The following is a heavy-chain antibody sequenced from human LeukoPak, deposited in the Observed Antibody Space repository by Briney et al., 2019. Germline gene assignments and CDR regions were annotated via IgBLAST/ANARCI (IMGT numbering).Heavy chain of an antibody. Sequence: SETLSLTCTVSGGSISSGGYYWSWIRQHPGKGLEWIGYIYYSGSTYYNPSLKSRVTISVDTSKNQFSLKLSSVTAADTAVYYCARWALDYGDYEGWFDPWGQGTLVTVSS. CDR1: GGSISSGGYY. J-gene: IGHJ5*02. CDR3: ARWALDYGDYEGWFDP. V-gene: IGHV4-31*03. CDR2: IYYSGST. D-gene: IGHD4-17*01.